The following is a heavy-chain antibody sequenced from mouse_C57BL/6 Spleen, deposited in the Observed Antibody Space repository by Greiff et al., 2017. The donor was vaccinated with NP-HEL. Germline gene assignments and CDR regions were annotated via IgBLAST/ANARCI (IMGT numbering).Heavy chain of an antibody. Sequence: VQLQQSGPELVKPGASVKISCKASGYAFSSSWMNWVKQRPGKGLEWIGRIYPGDGDTNYNGKFKGKATLTADKSSSTAYMQLSSLTSEDSAVYFCARKDGNYVGNFDSWGQGTTLTVSS. CDR1: GYAFSSSW. CDR2: IYPGDGDT. J-gene: IGHJ2*01. D-gene: IGHD2-1*01. CDR3: ARKDGNYVGNFDS. V-gene: IGHV1-82*01.